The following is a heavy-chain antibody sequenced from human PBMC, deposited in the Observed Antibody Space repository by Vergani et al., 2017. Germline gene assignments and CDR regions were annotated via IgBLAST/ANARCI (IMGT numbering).Heavy chain of an antibody. J-gene: IGHJ3*02. CDR2: SVGSGGRT. D-gene: IGHD2-15*01. CDR1: GFTFSSHA. CDR3: AKSRGDYSTDGFDI. V-gene: IGHV3-23*04. Sequence: VQLVESGGGVVQPGGSLRLSCAASGFTFSSHAMTWVRQAPGKGLEWVSASVGSGGRTYYADSVKGRFTISRDNSKNTLYLQLNSLRADDTAVYYCAKSRGDYSTDGFDIWGQGTMVTVSS.